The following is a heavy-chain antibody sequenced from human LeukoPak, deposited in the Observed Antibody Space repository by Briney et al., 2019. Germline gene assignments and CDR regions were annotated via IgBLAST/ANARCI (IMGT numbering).Heavy chain of an antibody. Sequence: RGSLRLSCAASGFTFSSYWMSWVRQAPGKGLEWVANIKQDGSEKYYVDSVKGRFTISRDNAKNSLYLQMNSLRAEDTAVYYCARAHQLLLSNPYYFDYWGQGPLVTVSS. CDR3: ARAHQLLLSNPYYFDY. J-gene: IGHJ4*02. V-gene: IGHV3-7*01. CDR1: GFTFSSYW. CDR2: IKQDGSEK. D-gene: IGHD2-2*01.